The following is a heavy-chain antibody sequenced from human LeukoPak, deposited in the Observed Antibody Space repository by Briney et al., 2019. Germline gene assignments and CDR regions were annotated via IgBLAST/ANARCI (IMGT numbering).Heavy chain of an antibody. Sequence: GGSLRLSCAASGFTFSNYGMNWVRQAPGKGLEWVSHIFGSGGAIYYADSVKGRFTISRDNAKNSLYLQVNSLRAEDTAVYYCARELGDFDYWGQGTLVTVSS. V-gene: IGHV3-48*03. CDR2: IFGSGGAI. J-gene: IGHJ4*02. CDR1: GFTFSNYG. CDR3: ARELGDFDY.